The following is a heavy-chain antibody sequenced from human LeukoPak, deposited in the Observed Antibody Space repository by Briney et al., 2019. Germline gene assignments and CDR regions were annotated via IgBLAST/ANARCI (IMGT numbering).Heavy chain of an antibody. CDR1: GFAVSDSF. J-gene: IGHJ4*02. V-gene: IGHV3-53*01. D-gene: IGHD6-19*01. CDR3: ARAGGLRIAVAPIDC. Sequence: GGSLSLSCAASGFAVSDSFMTWVRQAPGKGLEWVSVLYSGGGTFYADSVKGRFTISRDNSKNMLYLQMNSLRAEDTAVYYCARAGGLRIAVAPIDCWGQGTLVTVSS. CDR2: LYSGGGT.